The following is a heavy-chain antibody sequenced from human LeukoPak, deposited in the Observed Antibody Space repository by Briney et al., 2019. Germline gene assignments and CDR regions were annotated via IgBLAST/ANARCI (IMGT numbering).Heavy chain of an antibody. CDR1: GYTFTSYG. D-gene: IGHD5-18*01. J-gene: IGHJ6*03. CDR2: ISAYNGNT. V-gene: IGHV1-18*01. Sequence: ASVKVSCKASGYTFTSYGISWVRQAPGQGLEWMGWISAYNGNTNYAQKLQGRVTMTTDTSTSTAYMELRSLRSDDTAVYYCARVGYSYGYNYYYYYMDVWGKGTTVTVSS. CDR3: ARVGYSYGYNYYYYYMDV.